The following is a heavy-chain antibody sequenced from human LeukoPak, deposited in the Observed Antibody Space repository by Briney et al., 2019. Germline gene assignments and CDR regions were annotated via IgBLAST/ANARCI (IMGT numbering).Heavy chain of an antibody. CDR2: IFPGGSDT. CDR1: GYRFTSHW. CDR3: ARPSDAVANFDY. V-gene: IGHV5-51*01. Sequence: GVSLKISCKGSGYRFTSHWIGWVRQMPGKGLEWMGIIFPGGSDTRYSPSFQGQVTISADKSISTAYLQWSSLKASDSAMYYCARPSDAVANFDYWGQGTLVTVSS. D-gene: IGHD2-2*01. J-gene: IGHJ4*02.